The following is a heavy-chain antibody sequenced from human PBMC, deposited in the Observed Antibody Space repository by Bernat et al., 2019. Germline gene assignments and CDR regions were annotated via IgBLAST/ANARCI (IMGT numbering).Heavy chain of an antibody. CDR2: ISGSGGST. J-gene: IGHJ4*02. CDR3: AKCPIRPTEFDY. V-gene: IGHV3-23*01. Sequence: EVQLLESGGGLVQPGGSLRLSCAASGFTFSSYAMSWVRQAPGKGLEWVSAISGSGGSTYDADSVKGRLTISRDNSKNTLYLQMNSLRAEDTAVYYCAKCPIRPTEFDYWGQGTLVTVSS. CDR1: GFTFSSYA.